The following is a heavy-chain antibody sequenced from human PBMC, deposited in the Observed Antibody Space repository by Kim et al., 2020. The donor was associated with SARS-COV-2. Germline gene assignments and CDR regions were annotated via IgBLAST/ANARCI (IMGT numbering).Heavy chain of an antibody. J-gene: IGHJ4*02. V-gene: IGHV3-30*18. CDR1: GFTFSSYG. Sequence: GGSLRLSCAASGFTFSSYGMHWVRQAPGKGLEWVAVISYDGSNKYYADSVKGRFTISRDNSKNTLYLQMNILRAEDTAVYYCAKDFREFDVEATFQSWGQGTLVTVSS. CDR3: AKDFREFDVEATFQS. D-gene: IGHD1-26*01. CDR2: ISYDGSNK.